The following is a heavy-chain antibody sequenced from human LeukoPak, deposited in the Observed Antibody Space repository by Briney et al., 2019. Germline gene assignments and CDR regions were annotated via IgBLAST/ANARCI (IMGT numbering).Heavy chain of an antibody. V-gene: IGHV3-7*01. CDR2: IKQDGSEK. CDR1: GFTFSSYW. Sequence: GGSLRLSCAASGFTFSSYWMSWVRQAPGKGLEWVANIKQDGSEKYYVDPVKGRFTISRDNAKNSLYLQMNSLRAEDTAVYYCARDTLVPTGDYSDAFDIWGQGTMVTVSS. D-gene: IGHD4-17*01. CDR3: ARDTLVPTGDYSDAFDI. J-gene: IGHJ3*02.